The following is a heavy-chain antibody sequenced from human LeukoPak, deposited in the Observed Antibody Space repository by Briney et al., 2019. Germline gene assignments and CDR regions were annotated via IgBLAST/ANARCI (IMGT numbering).Heavy chain of an antibody. J-gene: IGHJ4*02. D-gene: IGHD2-15*01. CDR2: ISAYNGNT. CDR3: ARAGVCSGGSCSRRSGFDY. V-gene: IGHV1-18*01. Sequence: ASVKVSCKASGYTFTSYGISWVRQAPGQGLEWMGWISAYNGNTNYAQKLQGRVTMTRDMSTSTVYMELSSLRSEDTAVYYCARAGVCSGGSCSRRSGFDYWGQGTLVTVSS. CDR1: GYTFTSYG.